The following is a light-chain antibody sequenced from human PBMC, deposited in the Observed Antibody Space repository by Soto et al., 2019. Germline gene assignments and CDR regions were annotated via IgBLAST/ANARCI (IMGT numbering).Light chain of an antibody. CDR2: SNN. CDR3: AAGDDSLNVRYV. CDR1: SSNIGSNT. V-gene: IGLV1-44*01. Sequence: QSVLTQPPSASRTPGQRVTISCSGSSSNIGSNTVNWYQQLPGTAPKLLIYSNNQRPSGVPDRFSGSKSGTSASLAISGLQSEDEADYYCAAGDDSLNVRYVFGTGSKVTVL. J-gene: IGLJ1*01.